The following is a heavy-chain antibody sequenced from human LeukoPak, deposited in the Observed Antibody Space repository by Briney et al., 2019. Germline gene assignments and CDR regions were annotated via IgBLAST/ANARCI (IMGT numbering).Heavy chain of an antibody. CDR2: ISYDGSNK. CDR1: GFTFSSYA. V-gene: IGHV3-30-3*01. D-gene: IGHD5-18*01. Sequence: GGSLRLSCAASGFTFSSYAMHWVRQAPGKGLEWVAVISYDGSNKYYADSVKGRFTISRDNSKNTLYLQMNSLRAEDTAVYYCARDNFFWIQLWTLDYWGQGTLVTVSS. CDR3: ARDNFFWIQLWTLDY. J-gene: IGHJ4*02.